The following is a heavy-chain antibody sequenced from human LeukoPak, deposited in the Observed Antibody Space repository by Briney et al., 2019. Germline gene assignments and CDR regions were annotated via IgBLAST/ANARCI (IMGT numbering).Heavy chain of an antibody. CDR1: GFTFTSYW. J-gene: IGHJ6*02. Sequence: PGGSLRLSCAASGFTFTSYWMHWVRQAPGKGLVWVSRVNSDGSSTTYADSVKGRFTISRDNPKNTLYLQMNSLRAEDTAVYYCARGRYYGMDVWGQGTTVTVSS. CDR2: VNSDGSST. CDR3: ARGRYYGMDV. V-gene: IGHV3-74*01.